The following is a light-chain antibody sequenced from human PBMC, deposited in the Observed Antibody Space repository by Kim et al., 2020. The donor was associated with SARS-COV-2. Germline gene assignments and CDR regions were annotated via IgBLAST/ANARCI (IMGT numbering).Light chain of an antibody. CDR3: QQSHSTPRT. Sequence: DIQMTQSPSSLSASVGDRVTITCRPSQSITSYLNWYQQKPGKAPKLLIYAASSLQSGVPSRFSGSGSGTDFTLTISSLQPEDFATYYCQQSHSTPRTFGQGTKVDIK. CDR1: QSITSY. J-gene: IGKJ1*01. V-gene: IGKV1-39*01. CDR2: AAS.